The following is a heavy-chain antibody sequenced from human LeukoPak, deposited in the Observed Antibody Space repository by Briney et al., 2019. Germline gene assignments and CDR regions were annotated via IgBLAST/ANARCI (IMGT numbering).Heavy chain of an antibody. J-gene: IGHJ5*01. CDR1: GFPFSSYS. Sequence: GGSLRLSCAASGFPFSSYSMNWVRQAPGKGLEWVSSIDLNGNHINYADSVKDRFTISRDNAKNSLFLQMDSLRVEDTAVYYCARDRGLGLPNWFTSWGQGTLVTVSS. D-gene: IGHD2-15*01. CDR2: IDLNGNHI. V-gene: IGHV3-21*01. CDR3: ARDRGLGLPNWFTS.